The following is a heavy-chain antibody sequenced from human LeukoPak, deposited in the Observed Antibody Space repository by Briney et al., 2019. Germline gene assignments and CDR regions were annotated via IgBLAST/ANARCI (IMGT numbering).Heavy chain of an antibody. Sequence: PSETLSLTCTVSAASISGHYWSWIRQPAGKGLEWIGRIYSSGSTDYNPSLKSRVTMLADTSKNQFSLKLNSVTAADTAVYYCARHYDSSAYYYDYWGQGTLVTVSS. CDR1: AASISGHY. CDR2: IYSSGST. V-gene: IGHV4-4*07. D-gene: IGHD3-22*01. CDR3: ARHYDSSAYYYDY. J-gene: IGHJ4*02.